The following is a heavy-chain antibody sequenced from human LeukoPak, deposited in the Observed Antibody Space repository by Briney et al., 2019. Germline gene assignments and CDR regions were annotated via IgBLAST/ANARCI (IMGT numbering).Heavy chain of an antibody. D-gene: IGHD2-2*01. Sequence: GGSLRLSCAASGFIVSSNYMSWVRQAPGKGLEWVSVIYSGGSTYYADSVKGRFTISRDNSKNTLYHQMNSLRAEDTAVYYCARDCSSTSCRGGFDPWGQGTLVTVSS. CDR3: ARDCSSTSCRGGFDP. CDR2: IYSGGST. V-gene: IGHV3-66*02. J-gene: IGHJ5*02. CDR1: GFIVSSNY.